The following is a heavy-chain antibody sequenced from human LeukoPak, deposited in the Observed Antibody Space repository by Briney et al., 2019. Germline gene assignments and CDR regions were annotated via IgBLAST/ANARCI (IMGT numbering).Heavy chain of an antibody. Sequence: SETLSLTCTVSAGSTSSYYWSWIRQPPGKGLEWIGYIYYSGSTNYNPSLKSRVTISVDTSKNQFSLKLSSVTAADTAVYYCARDGRSSGWLDYYYYMDVWGKGTTVTVSS. CDR1: AGSTSSYY. V-gene: IGHV4-59*01. CDR3: ARDGRSSGWLDYYYYMDV. D-gene: IGHD6-19*01. J-gene: IGHJ6*03. CDR2: IYYSGST.